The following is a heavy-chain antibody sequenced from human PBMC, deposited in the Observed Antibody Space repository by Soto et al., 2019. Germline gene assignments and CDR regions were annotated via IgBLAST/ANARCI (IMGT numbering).Heavy chain of an antibody. D-gene: IGHD1-1*01. J-gene: IGHJ6*02. CDR3: ARDYKGYYYYYGMDV. Sequence: SETLSLTCTVSGGSISSGDYYWSWIRQPPGKGLEWIGYIYYSGSTYYNPSLKSRVTISVDTSKNQFSLKLSSVTAADTAVYYCARDYKGYYYYYGMDVWGQGTTVTVS. CDR1: GGSISSGDYY. V-gene: IGHV4-30-4*01. CDR2: IYYSGST.